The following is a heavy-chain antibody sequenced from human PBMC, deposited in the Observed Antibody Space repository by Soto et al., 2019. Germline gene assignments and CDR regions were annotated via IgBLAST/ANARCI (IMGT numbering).Heavy chain of an antibody. V-gene: IGHV4-30-4*01. CDR2: IYYSGST. CDR3: ARDHYPNYGGSVYYYYGMDV. J-gene: IGHJ6*02. CDR1: GGSISSGDYY. D-gene: IGHD2-15*01. Sequence: PSETLSLTCTVSGGSISSGDYYWSWIRQPPGKGLEWIGYIYYSGSTYYNPSLKSRVTISVDTSKNQFSLKLSSVTAADTAVYYCARDHYPNYGGSVYYYYGMDVWGQGTTVTVSS.